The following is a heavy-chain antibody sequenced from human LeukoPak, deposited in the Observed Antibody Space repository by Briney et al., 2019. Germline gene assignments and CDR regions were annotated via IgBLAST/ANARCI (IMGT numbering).Heavy chain of an antibody. CDR3: ARDWATGGSTAWDY. J-gene: IGHJ4*02. D-gene: IGHD5-12*01. V-gene: IGHV3-21*01. CDR1: GFTFSSYS. Sequence: GGSLRHSCAASGFTFSSYSMNWVRQAPGKGLEWVSSISSSSSYIYYADSVKGRFTISRDNAKNSLYLQMNSLRAEDTAVYYCARDWATGGSTAWDYWGQGTLVTVSS. CDR2: ISSSSSYI.